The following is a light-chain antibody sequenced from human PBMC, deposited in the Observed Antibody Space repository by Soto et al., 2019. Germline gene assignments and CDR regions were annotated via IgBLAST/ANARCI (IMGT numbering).Light chain of an antibody. V-gene: IGKV1-5*01. J-gene: IGKJ1*01. CDR3: QHYNSYSEA. CDR2: DAS. Sequence: DIQMTQSPSTLSASVGDRVTITCRASQSISNWLAWYQQKAGKVPKLLIYDASTLASGVPSRFSGSGSGTEFTLTISSLQPDDFATYYCQHYNSYSEAFGQGTKVDI. CDR1: QSISNW.